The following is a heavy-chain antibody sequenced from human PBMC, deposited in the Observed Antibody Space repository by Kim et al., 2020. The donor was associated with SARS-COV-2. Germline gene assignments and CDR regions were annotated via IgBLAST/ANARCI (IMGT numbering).Heavy chain of an antibody. V-gene: IGHV3-33*01. CDR2: IWYDGSNK. D-gene: IGHD2-2*01. CDR1: GFTFSSYG. CDR3: ARDQGDIVVASTGSYYYYGMDV. Sequence: GGSLRLSCAASGFTFSSYGMHWVRQAPGKGLEWVAVIWYDGSNKYYADSVKGRFTISRDNSKNTLYLQMNSLRAEDTAVYYCARDQGDIVVASTGSYYYYGMDVWGQGTTVTVSS. J-gene: IGHJ6*02.